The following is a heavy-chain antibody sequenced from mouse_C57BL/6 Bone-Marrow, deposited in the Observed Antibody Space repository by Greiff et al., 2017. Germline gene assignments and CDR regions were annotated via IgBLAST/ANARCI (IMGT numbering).Heavy chain of an antibody. Sequence: QVQLQQSGAELARPGASVKLSCKASGYTFTSYGISWVKQRTGQGLEWIGEIYPRSGNTYYNEKFKGKATLTADKSSSTAYMELRSLTSEDSAVYFCARGGQLRLPDPYSIDYWGQGATLTESS. CDR3: ARGGQLRLPDPYSIDY. CDR2: IYPRSGNT. D-gene: IGHD3-2*02. V-gene: IGHV1-81*01. CDR1: GYTFTSYG. J-gene: IGHJ2*01.